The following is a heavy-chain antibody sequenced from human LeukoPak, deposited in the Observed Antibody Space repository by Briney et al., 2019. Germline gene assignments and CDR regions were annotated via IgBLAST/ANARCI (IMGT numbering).Heavy chain of an antibody. CDR1: GFTLGDYA. V-gene: IGHV3-49*04. CDR2: IRSNGYGGTT. D-gene: IGHD3-3*01. J-gene: IGHJ6*02. Sequence: PGGSLRLSCAASGFTLGDYALSRVRQAPGKGLEWVGLIRSNGYGGTTEYAASVKGRFTISRDDSKSIAYLQMNSLKTEDTAVYYCSRGTIFGVVVMYYSGMDVWGQGTTVTVSS. CDR3: SRGTIFGVVVMYYSGMDV.